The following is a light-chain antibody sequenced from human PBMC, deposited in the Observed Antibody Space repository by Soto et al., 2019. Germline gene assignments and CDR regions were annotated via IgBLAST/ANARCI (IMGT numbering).Light chain of an antibody. Sequence: DIQMTQSPSTLSALVGDRVTLTCRASQTINGWLAWYQQRPGKAPKLLIHKASTLEGGVPSRFSGSASGTEFTLTITSLQPDDFATYYCLQYTHYPLTFGGGTKVELK. J-gene: IGKJ4*01. CDR2: KAS. CDR1: QTINGW. V-gene: IGKV1-5*03. CDR3: LQYTHYPLT.